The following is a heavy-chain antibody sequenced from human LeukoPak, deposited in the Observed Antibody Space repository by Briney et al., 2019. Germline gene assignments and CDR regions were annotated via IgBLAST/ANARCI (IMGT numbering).Heavy chain of an antibody. CDR3: AREAYDSGSFRTDYYYMDV. V-gene: IGHV1-18*01. J-gene: IGHJ6*03. CDR1: GYTFTSYG. Sequence: APVKVSCKASGYTFTSYGISWVRQAPGQGLEWMGWISAYNGNTNYAQKFQGRVTMTRDTSISTAYMELSRLRSDDTAVYYCAREAYDSGSFRTDYYYMDVWVKGTTVTISS. D-gene: IGHD3-10*01. CDR2: ISAYNGNT.